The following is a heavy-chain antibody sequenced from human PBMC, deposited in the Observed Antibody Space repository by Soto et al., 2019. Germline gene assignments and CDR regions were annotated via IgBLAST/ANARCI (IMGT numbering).Heavy chain of an antibody. CDR1: GYTFTNYG. CDR2: IGGYKGNT. Sequence: QVQLVQSGAEVREPGASVKVSCKASGYTFTNYGVSWVRQAPGQGLEWMGWIGGYKGNTNYAQKLQGRVTLTTDTSTRTAYMERRSLRSDDTAVYYCAPHTLDTGMPSGYWGQGPLVTVSS. J-gene: IGHJ4*02. CDR3: APHTLDTGMPSGY. V-gene: IGHV1-18*01. D-gene: IGHD5-18*01.